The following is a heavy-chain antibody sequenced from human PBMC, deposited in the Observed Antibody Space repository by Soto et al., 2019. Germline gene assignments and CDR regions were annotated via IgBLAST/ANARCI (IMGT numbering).Heavy chain of an antibody. J-gene: IGHJ6*02. Sequence: GESLKISCKGSGYILTTYWIGWVRQMPGKGLEWMGIIYPIDSDIKYSPSFQGQVTFSVDKSISTAYLQWSSLKASDTAMYFCATYQDPYYYGMDVWGQGTTVTVSS. CDR3: ATYQDPYYYGMDV. V-gene: IGHV5-51*01. D-gene: IGHD2-2*01. CDR2: IYPIDSDI. CDR1: GYILTTYW.